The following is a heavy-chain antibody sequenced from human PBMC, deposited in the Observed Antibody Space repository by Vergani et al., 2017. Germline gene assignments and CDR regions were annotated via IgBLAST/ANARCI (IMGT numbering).Heavy chain of an antibody. CDR2: IYYSGST. CDR3: ARVQNGYEQYNWFDP. V-gene: IGHV4-59*01. Sequence: QVQLQESGPGLVKPSETLSLTCTVSGGSISSYYWSWIRQPPGKGLEWIGYIYYSGSTNYNPSLKSRVTISVDTSKNQFSLKLSSVTAADTAVYYCARVQNGYEQYNWFDPWGQGTLVTVSS. D-gene: IGHD2-2*01. J-gene: IGHJ5*02. CDR1: GGSISSYY.